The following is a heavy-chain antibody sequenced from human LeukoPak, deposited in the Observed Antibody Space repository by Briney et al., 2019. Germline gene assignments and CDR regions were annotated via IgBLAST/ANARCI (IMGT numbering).Heavy chain of an antibody. CDR3: ARVVGGGNFDY. CDR2: ISADGDNT. CDR1: GFTFSSFS. Sequence: GGSLRLSCAASGFTFSSFSMHWVRQAPGKGLEYVSAISADGDNTYYADSVKDRFTISRDNSQNTLYLQMGGLRVEDMAVYYCARVVGGGNFDYWGQGTLATVSS. D-gene: IGHD2-2*01. J-gene: IGHJ4*02. V-gene: IGHV3-64*02.